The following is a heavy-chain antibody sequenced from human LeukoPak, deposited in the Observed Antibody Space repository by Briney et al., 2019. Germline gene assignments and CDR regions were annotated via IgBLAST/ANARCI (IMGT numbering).Heavy chain of an antibody. V-gene: IGHV3-23*01. CDR2: ISGSGDST. D-gene: IGHD3-10*01. Sequence: GGSLRLSCAASGFTFSSNSMSWVRQTPGKGLEWVSGISGSGDSTFYADSVKGRFTISRDNSRNTLYLQMSSLRPEDTAVYYCTKWSGFGDDWGQGTLVTVSS. J-gene: IGHJ4*02. CDR3: TKWSGFGDD. CDR1: GFTFSSNS.